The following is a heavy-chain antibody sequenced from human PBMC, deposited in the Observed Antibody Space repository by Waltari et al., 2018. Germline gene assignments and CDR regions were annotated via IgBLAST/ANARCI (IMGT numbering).Heavy chain of an antibody. J-gene: IGHJ4*02. V-gene: IGHV4-4*02. D-gene: IGHD2-15*01. Sequence: QLQLQESCPGLVKPSGTLSLICAVSGESMNYWWSWVRQPPGKGLEWIGQVLGSGRTNYNPSFASRVTISLDTSTHQFALKMTSATAADTALYYCARDRGRGLYLDTWGQGILVTVSP. CDR1: GESMNYW. CDR2: VLGSGRT. CDR3: ARDRGRGLYLDT.